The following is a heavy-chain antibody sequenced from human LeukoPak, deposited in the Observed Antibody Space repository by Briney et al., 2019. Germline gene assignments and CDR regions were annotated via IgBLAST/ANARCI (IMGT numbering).Heavy chain of an antibody. V-gene: IGHV4-34*01. D-gene: IGHD3-10*01. Sequence: SETLSLTCAVYGGSFSGYYWSWIRQPPGKGLEWIGEINHSGSTNYNPSLKSRVTISVDTSKNQFSLKLSSVTAADTAVYYCARCYYGSGSYSSPYYYYGMDVWGQGTTVTVSS. CDR3: ARCYYGSGSYSSPYYYYGMDV. CDR1: GGSFSGYY. CDR2: INHSGST. J-gene: IGHJ6*02.